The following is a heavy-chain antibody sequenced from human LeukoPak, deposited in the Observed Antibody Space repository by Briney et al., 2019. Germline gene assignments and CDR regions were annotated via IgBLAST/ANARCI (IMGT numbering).Heavy chain of an antibody. V-gene: IGHV3-33*06. D-gene: IGHD5-18*01. J-gene: IGHJ6*02. Sequence: GRSLRLSCAASGFTFSSYGMHWVRQAPGKGLEWVAVIWYDGSNKYYADSVKGRFTISRDNSKNTLYLQMNSLRAEDTAVYYCAKAGRGYSYGYIYYYYYGMDVWGQGTTVTVSS. CDR1: GFTFSSYG. CDR2: IWYDGSNK. CDR3: AKAGRGYSYGYIYYYYYGMDV.